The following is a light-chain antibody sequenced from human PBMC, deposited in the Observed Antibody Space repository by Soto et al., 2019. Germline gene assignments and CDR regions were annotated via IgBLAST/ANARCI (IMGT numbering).Light chain of an antibody. CDR3: QQYDSSSPT. CDR1: QNISVW. Sequence: DIQMTQSPSTLSASVGDGVTITCRASQNISVWLAWYQQRPGKAPKFLIYEASSLETGVPSRFSGSGSGTEFTLTIRSLQPDDFATYYCQQYDSSSPTFGQGTKLEIK. V-gene: IGKV1-5*01. J-gene: IGKJ2*01. CDR2: EAS.